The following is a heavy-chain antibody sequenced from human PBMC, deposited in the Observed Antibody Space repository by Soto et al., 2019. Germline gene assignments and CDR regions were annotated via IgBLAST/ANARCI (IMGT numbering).Heavy chain of an antibody. J-gene: IGHJ4*02. CDR3: ERALLWFGGHAVMDY. CDR1: GYTFTGYY. CDR2: INPNSGGT. V-gene: IGHV1-2*02. Sequence: WPPVKVSCKASGYTFTGYYMHWVRQAPGQGLEWMGWINPNSGGTNYAQKFQGRVTMTRDTSISTAYMELSRLRSDDTAVYYCERALLWFGGHAVMDYWGQGTLVTVSS. D-gene: IGHD3-10*01.